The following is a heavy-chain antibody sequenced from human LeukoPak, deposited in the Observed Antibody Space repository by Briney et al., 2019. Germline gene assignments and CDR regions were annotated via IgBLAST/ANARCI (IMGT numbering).Heavy chain of an antibody. CDR2: IYWNDDK. D-gene: IGHD3-9*01. V-gene: IGHV2-5*01. Sequence: SGPTLVNPTQTLTLTCTFSGFSLSTSGVGVGWIRQPPGKALEWLALIYWNDDKRYSPSLKSRLTITKDTSKNQVVLTMTNMDPVGTATYYCAHRRPPTSYYDIPWGLFDYWGQGTLVTVSS. J-gene: IGHJ4*02. CDR1: GFSLSTSGVG. CDR3: AHRRPPTSYYDIPWGLFDY.